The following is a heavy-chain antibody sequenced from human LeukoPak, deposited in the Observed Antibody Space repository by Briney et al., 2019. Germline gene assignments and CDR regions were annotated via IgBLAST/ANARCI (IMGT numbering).Heavy chain of an antibody. CDR1: GFTFSSYG. CDR2: ISGSGGST. V-gene: IGHV3-23*01. CDR3: AKDLAFGTTYYFDY. J-gene: IGHJ4*02. D-gene: IGHD1-7*01. Sequence: GGSLRLSCAASGFTFSSYGMSWVRQAPGKGLEWVSAISGSGGSTYYADSVKGRFIISRDNSKNTLYLQMNSLRAEDTAVYYCAKDLAFGTTYYFDYWGQGTLVTVSS.